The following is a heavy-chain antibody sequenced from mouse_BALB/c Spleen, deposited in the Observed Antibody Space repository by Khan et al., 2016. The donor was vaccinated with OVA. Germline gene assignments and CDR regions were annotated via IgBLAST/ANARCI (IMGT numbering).Heavy chain of an antibody. CDR2: IYPFNDAT. Sequence: VQLQQSGPEVVKPGASVKMSCKASGYTFTSYVMHWVKQKPGQGLEWIGYIYPFNDATKFNEKFNGKATLTSDKSSSTAYMELSSLTSEDSAVYYCAPVGSYCVSFVYWGQGTLATVSA. CDR3: APVGSYCVSFVY. D-gene: IGHD2-12*01. J-gene: IGHJ3*01. CDR1: GYTFTSYV. V-gene: IGHV1S136*01.